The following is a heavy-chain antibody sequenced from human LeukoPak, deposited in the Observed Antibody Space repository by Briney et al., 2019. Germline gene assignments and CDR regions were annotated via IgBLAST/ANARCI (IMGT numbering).Heavy chain of an antibody. J-gene: IGHJ6*02. CDR3: ARRIYSGYDLLYYYYGMDV. D-gene: IGHD5-12*01. CDR2: IWPSGST. Sequence: SETLSLTCTVSGGSISSYYWSWIRQSPGQGLEWIGYIWPSGSTNYNPSLSGRVAISLDKSRNHFTLMVTAVTAADTAVYYCARRIYSGYDLLYYYYGMDVWGQGTTVTVSS. V-gene: IGHV4-4*08. CDR1: GGSISSYY.